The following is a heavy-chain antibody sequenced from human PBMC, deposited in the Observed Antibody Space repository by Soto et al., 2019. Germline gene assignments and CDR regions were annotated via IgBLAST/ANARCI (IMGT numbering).Heavy chain of an antibody. J-gene: IGHJ4*02. Sequence: EVQLVQSGAEVKKPGDSLKISCQGSGFTYINYWIDWVRQKPGKGLEWMGRIYPHDSDTRYGPSFQGQVTISADKSRRTAYLQLRSLKASDTAVYYCAKGARSGTGDNDYFASWGQGTQITVSS. CDR1: GFTYINYW. CDR2: IYPHDSDT. V-gene: IGHV5-51*01. CDR3: AKGARSGTGDNDYFAS. D-gene: IGHD2-21*02.